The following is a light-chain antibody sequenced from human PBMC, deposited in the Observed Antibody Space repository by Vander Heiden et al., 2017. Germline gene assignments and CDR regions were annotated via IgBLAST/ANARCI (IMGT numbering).Light chain of an antibody. V-gene: IGKV1-33*01. CDR1: QDISNY. CDR2: DAS. Sequence: DNQMTQSPSSLSASVGDRVTITCQASQDISNYLSWYQQKPGKAPKFLIYDASNLETGVPSRFSGSGSGKDFTFTISSLQPEDIATYYCQQYDNLLTFGGGTKVEIK. J-gene: IGKJ4*01. CDR3: QQYDNLLT.